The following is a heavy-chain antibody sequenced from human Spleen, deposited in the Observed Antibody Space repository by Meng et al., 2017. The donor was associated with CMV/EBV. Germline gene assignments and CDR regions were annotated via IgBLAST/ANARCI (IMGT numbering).Heavy chain of an antibody. D-gene: IGHD5-12*01. CDR3: AKGGRPADY. V-gene: IGHV3-23*03. Sequence: LRLSGAASGFTFSSYAMSGVRQAPGKGLEWVSVIYSGGSSTYYADSVKGRFTISRDNSKNTLYLQMNSLRAEDTAVYYCAKGGRPADYWGQGTLVSLL. CDR1: GFTFSSYA. J-gene: IGHJ4*02. CDR2: IYSGGSST.